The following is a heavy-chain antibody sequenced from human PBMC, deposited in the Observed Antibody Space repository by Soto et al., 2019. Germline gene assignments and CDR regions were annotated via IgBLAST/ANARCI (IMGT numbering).Heavy chain of an antibody. J-gene: IGHJ4*02. D-gene: IGHD6-13*01. CDR3: ARAEPRIAAAGNGDY. CDR2: ISSSSSYI. CDR1: GFTFSSYS. V-gene: IGHV3-21*01. Sequence: EVQLVESGGGLVKPGGSLRLSCAASGFTFSSYSMNWVRQAPGKGLEWVSSISSSSSYIYYADSVKGRFTISRDNAKNSLYLQMNSLRAEDTAVYYCARAEPRIAAAGNGDYWGQGTLVTVSS.